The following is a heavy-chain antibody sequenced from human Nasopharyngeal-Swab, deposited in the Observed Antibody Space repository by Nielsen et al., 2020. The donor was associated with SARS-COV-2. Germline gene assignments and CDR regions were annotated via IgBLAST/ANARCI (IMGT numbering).Heavy chain of an antibody. J-gene: IGHJ6*02. CDR1: GFTFSSYA. Sequence: GGSLRLSCAASGFTFSSYAMSWVRQAPGKGLEGVSIISGSGDTTYYADSVNDRFTISRDNSKNTLYLQTNSLRVEDTAVYYCAKAPYLRGLDVWGQGTTVTVSS. CDR3: AKAPYLRGLDV. CDR2: ISGSGDTT. V-gene: IGHV3-23*01. D-gene: IGHD2-21*01.